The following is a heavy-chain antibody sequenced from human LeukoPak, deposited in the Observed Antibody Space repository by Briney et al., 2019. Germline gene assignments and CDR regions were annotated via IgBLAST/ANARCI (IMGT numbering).Heavy chain of an antibody. J-gene: IGHJ6*03. Sequence: ASVKVSCKASGYSFNDYYIHWVRQAPGQGLEWMGWIRGDNGGTNYAQKFRGRVTMTRDTSTTTVYMELSRLRSDDTAVYYCARGLTVSIGNDFPYYYYYMDVWGKGTTVIVS. CDR1: GYSFNDYY. CDR2: IRGDNGGT. CDR3: ARGLTVSIGNDFPYYYYYMDV. D-gene: IGHD3-3*01. V-gene: IGHV1-2*02.